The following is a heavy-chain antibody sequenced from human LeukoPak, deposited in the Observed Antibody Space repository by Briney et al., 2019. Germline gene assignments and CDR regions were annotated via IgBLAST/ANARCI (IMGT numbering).Heavy chain of an antibody. V-gene: IGHV3-23*01. CDR2: VGASGGST. CDR1: GVTFSSYA. J-gene: IGHJ4*02. CDR3: ARDRGPRTGFMVREAYDY. Sequence: GRSLRLSCAASGVTFSSYAMGWVRQAPGKGLEWVAAVGASGGSTHHADSVKGRFSISRDNAKNTLYLQMSSLRAEDTAVYYCARDRGPRTGFMVREAYDYWGQGTLVTVSS. D-gene: IGHD3-10*01.